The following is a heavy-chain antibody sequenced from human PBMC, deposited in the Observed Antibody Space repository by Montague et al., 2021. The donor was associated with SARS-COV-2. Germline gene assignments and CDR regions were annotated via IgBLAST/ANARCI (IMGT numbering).Heavy chain of an antibody. J-gene: IGHJ4*02. D-gene: IGHD3-22*01. V-gene: IGHV4-61*01. CDR2: KYYSGST. CDR3: ARTRFESRGYYIPPFDY. Sequence: SETLSLTCTASGGSVSSGSYFWNWIRQPPGKGLEWIGYKYYSGSTNYNPSLKSRVAISVDKSKNQFSLKLTSVTAADTAVYYCARTRFESRGYYIPPFDYWGQGTLVTVSS. CDR1: GGSVSSGSYF.